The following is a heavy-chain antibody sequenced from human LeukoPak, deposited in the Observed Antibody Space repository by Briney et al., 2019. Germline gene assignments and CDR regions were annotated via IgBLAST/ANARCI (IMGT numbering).Heavy chain of an antibody. Sequence: GGSLRLSCAASGFTFSSYSMNWVRQAPGKGLEWVSSISSSSSYIYYADSVKGRFTISRDNAKNTLFLQMNSLRAEDTAVYYCARVPGYYYDSSGYYPPYYFDYWGQGTLVTVSS. J-gene: IGHJ4*02. CDR2: ISSSSSYI. D-gene: IGHD3-22*01. CDR1: GFTFSSYS. V-gene: IGHV3-21*01. CDR3: ARVPGYYYDSSGYYPPYYFDY.